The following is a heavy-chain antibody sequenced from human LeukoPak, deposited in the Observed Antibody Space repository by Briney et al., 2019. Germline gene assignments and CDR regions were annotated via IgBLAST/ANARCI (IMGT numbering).Heavy chain of an antibody. J-gene: IGHJ5*02. CDR2: INPNSGGT. V-gene: IGHV1-2*02. CDR3: VRGIAAAGGRWFDP. CDR1: GYTFTDYY. D-gene: IGHD6-13*01. Sequence: ASVKVSCKASGYTFTDYYMHWVRQAPGQGLEWMGWINPNSGGTNYAQQFQGRVTMTRDTSISTAYMELSNLRSDDTAVYYCVRGIAAAGGRWFDPWGQGTLVTVSS.